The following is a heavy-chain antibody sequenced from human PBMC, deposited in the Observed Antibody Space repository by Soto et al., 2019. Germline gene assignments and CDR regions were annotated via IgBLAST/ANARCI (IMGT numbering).Heavy chain of an antibody. Sequence: QGQLVQSGAEVKKPGASVKVSCKASGYTFTSYYMHWVRQAPGQGLEWMGIINPRGGSTSYAQKFHGRVTMTRDTSTRTVYMELSSLRSEDTAVYYCARDYSSFGVTAYYFDSWGQGALVTVSS. V-gene: IGHV1-46*01. D-gene: IGHD3-10*01. CDR2: INPRGGST. J-gene: IGHJ4*02. CDR1: GYTFTSYY. CDR3: ARDYSSFGVTAYYFDS.